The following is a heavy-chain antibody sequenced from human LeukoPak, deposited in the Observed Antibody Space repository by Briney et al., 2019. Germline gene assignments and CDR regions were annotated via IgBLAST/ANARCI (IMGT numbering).Heavy chain of an antibody. J-gene: IGHJ3*02. CDR3: ARGPLNYYDSSGYISPDYAFDI. CDR2: IYYTGST. V-gene: IGHV4-59*01. D-gene: IGHD3-22*01. Sequence: SETLSLTCTVSGGSISSYYWSWIRQPPGKGLEWIGYIYYTGSTNYNPSLKGRVTISVDTSKNQFSLKLSSVTAADTAVYYCARGPLNYYDSSGYISPDYAFDIWGQGTMVTVSS. CDR1: GGSISSYY.